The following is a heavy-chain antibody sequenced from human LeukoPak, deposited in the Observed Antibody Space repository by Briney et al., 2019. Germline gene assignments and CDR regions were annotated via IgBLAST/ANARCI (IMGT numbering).Heavy chain of an antibody. CDR1: GYSISSGYY. Sequence: PSETLSLTCAVSGYSISSGYYWGWIRQPPGKGLEWIGSIYHSGSTYYNPSLKSRVTISVDTSKNQFSLKLSSVTAADTAVYYCARDRRDGYNLDYWGQGILVTVSS. J-gene: IGHJ4*02. CDR3: ARDRRDGYNLDY. D-gene: IGHD5-24*01. V-gene: IGHV4-38-2*02. CDR2: IYHSGST.